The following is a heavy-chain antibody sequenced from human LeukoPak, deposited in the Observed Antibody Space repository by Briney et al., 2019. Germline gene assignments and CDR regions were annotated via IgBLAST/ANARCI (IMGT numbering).Heavy chain of an antibody. V-gene: IGHV4-34*01. CDR3: ARGVTVVAAMPSDY. Sequence: PSETLSLTCAVYGGSFSGYYWSWIRQPPGKGLEWIGEINHSGSTNYNPSLKSRVTISVDTSKNQFSLKLSSVTAADTAVYYCARGVTVVAAMPSDYWGQGTLVTVSS. D-gene: IGHD2-15*01. CDR2: INHSGST. CDR1: GGSFSGYY. J-gene: IGHJ4*02.